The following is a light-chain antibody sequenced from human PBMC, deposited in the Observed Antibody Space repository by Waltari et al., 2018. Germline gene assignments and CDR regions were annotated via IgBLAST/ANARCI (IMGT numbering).Light chain of an antibody. CDR1: QNIRGAY. Sequence: EVVLTQSPGTLSFSPGERATLSCRASQNIRGAYLAWYQQRPGQAPRLLIYDSFIRATGIPDRFSGSGSGADITLTISSLAPEDSAVYFCHQYDTSPQTFGQGTKVSIK. V-gene: IGKV3-20*01. CDR2: DSF. CDR3: HQYDTSPQT. J-gene: IGKJ1*01.